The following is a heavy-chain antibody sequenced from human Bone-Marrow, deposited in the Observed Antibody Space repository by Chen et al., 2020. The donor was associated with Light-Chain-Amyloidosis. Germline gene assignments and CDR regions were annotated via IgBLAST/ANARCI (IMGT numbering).Heavy chain of an antibody. D-gene: IGHD3-22*01. V-gene: IGHV1-18*04. J-gene: IGHJ4*02. Sequence: QVQLVQSGAEVKRPGASVRVSCKTFGYTFTSYGIAWVRQAPGQGLEWMGWISVYNGNTNLAQKFLGRATMTTDISTTTAYMELWSLRSDDTAVYYCARGAITMIFRGYDFWGQGTLVTVSS. CDR1: GYTFTSYG. CDR3: ARGAITMIFRGYDF. CDR2: ISVYNGNT.